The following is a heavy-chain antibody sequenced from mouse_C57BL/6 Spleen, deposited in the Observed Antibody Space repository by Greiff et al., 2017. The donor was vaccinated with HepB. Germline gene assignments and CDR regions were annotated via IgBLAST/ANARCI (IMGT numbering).Heavy chain of an antibody. V-gene: IGHV5-4*01. Sequence: DVMLVESGGGLVKPGGSLKLSCAASGFTFSSYAMSWVRQTPEKRLEWVATISDGGSYTYYPDNVKGRFTISRDNAKNNLYLQMSHLKSEDTAMYYCARDYYGSIPFAYWGQGTLVTVSA. D-gene: IGHD1-1*01. CDR2: ISDGGSYT. CDR1: GFTFSSYA. CDR3: ARDYYGSIPFAY. J-gene: IGHJ3*01.